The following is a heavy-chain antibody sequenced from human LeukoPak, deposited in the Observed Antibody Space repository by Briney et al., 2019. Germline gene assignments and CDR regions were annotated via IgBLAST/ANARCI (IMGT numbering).Heavy chain of an antibody. Sequence: SETLSLTCTVSGDSNTNSLYYWGWVRQPPGKGLEWIGTIDYGGSTYYNPSLKSRATISIDTSKNQFSLTLSPVTAADTAVYYCSREYSLYISGWFIDYWGQGTVVTVPS. D-gene: IGHD6-19*01. V-gene: IGHV4-39*07. J-gene: IGHJ4*02. CDR3: SREYSLYISGWFIDY. CDR1: GDSNTNSLYY. CDR2: IDYGGST.